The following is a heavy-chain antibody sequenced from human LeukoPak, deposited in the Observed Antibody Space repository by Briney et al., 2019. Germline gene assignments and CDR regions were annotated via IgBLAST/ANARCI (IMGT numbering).Heavy chain of an antibody. Sequence: SETLSLTCTVSGYSISSGYYWNWIRQPPGKGLEWIGYIYNSGSTSYNPSLESRVIMSVDTSKNQFSLKLSSVTAADTAVYYCARLRLDTSGWPFDYWGQGTLVTVSS. V-gene: IGHV4-61*01. D-gene: IGHD6-19*01. CDR2: IYNSGST. CDR1: GYSISSGYY. CDR3: ARLRLDTSGWPFDY. J-gene: IGHJ4*02.